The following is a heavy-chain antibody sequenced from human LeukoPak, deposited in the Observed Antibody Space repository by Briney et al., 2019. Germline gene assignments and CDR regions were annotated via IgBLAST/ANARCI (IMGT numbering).Heavy chain of an antibody. CDR1: GDSVSSNSAA. J-gene: IGHJ4*02. Sequence: PSQTLSLTCAISGDSVSSNSAAWNWLRQSPSRGLEWLGRTYYRSKWYTEYAVSVKSRITINPDTSKNQFSLQLSSVNPEDTAVYYCARLGSGSNYWGQGTLVTVSS. V-gene: IGHV6-1*01. D-gene: IGHD3-10*01. CDR2: TYYRSKWYT. CDR3: ARLGSGSNY.